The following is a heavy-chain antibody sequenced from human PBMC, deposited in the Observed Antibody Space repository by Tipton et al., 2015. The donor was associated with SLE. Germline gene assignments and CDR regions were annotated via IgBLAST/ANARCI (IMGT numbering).Heavy chain of an antibody. Sequence: TLSLTCTVSGGSISSNPYNWSWIRQPPGKGLEWIGYIYYSGSTNYNPSLKSRVTMSVDTSKNQFSLKLSSVTAADTAVYYCARRRGSSWYEDYFDYWGQGTLVTVSS. J-gene: IGHJ4*02. CDR2: IYYSGST. CDR1: GGSISSNPYN. V-gene: IGHV4-61*01. D-gene: IGHD6-13*01. CDR3: ARRRGSSWYEDYFDY.